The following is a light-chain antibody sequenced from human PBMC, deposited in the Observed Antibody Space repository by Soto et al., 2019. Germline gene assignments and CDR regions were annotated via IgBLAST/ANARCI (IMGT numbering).Light chain of an antibody. CDR1: SSDVGGYNY. CDR3: SSYTSSSTLV. V-gene: IGLV2-14*01. Sequence: QSALTQPASVSGSPGQSITISCTGTSSDVGGYNYVSWYQQHPGKAPKLMIYDVSNRPSGVSNRFSGSKSGNTASLTISRLQAEDEADYYCSSYTSSSTLVFGTGTQLTVL. J-gene: IGLJ1*01. CDR2: DVS.